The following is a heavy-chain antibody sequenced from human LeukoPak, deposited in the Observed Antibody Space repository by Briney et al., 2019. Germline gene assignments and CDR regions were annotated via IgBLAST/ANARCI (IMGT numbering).Heavy chain of an antibody. V-gene: IGHV1-46*02. CDR1: PYTFNKYY. J-gene: IGHJ5*02. Sequence: GASVKVSCKASPYTFNKYYIHWVRQAPGQGLEWMGVINPSGRGASYAQRFQGRVTMTRDTSASTVYMDLSSLTSDDTAVYYCARDSVELERRNWFDPWGQGTLVTVSS. CDR3: ARDSVELERRNWFDP. D-gene: IGHD1-1*01. CDR2: INPSGRGA.